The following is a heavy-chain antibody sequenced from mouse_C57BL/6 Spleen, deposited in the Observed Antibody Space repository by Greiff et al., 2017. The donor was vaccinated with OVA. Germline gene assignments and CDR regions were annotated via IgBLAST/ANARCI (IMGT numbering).Heavy chain of an antibody. J-gene: IGHJ2*01. CDR3: ARGGGYLDY. CDR1: GYTFTSYW. Sequence: VQLQQPGAELVMPGASVKLSCKASGYTFTSYWMHWVKQRPGQGLEWIGEIDPSDSYTNYNQKFKGKSTLTVDKSSSTAYMQLSSLTSEDSAVYYCARGGGYLDYWGQGTTLTVSS. V-gene: IGHV1-69*01. CDR2: IDPSDSYT.